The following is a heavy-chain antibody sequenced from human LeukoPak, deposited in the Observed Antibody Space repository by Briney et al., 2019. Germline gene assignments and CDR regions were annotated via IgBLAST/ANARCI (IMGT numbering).Heavy chain of an antibody. V-gene: IGHV1-18*01. CDR1: GYTFTSYG. D-gene: IGHD3-22*01. Sequence: GASVKVSCKASGYTFTSYGISWVRQAPGQGLEWMGWISAYNGNTNYAQKLQGRVTMTTDTSTSTAYMELRSLRSDDTAVYYCAREVFYYDSSGPYYYDDYWGQGTLVTVSS. CDR2: ISAYNGNT. J-gene: IGHJ4*02. CDR3: AREVFYYDSSGPYYYDDY.